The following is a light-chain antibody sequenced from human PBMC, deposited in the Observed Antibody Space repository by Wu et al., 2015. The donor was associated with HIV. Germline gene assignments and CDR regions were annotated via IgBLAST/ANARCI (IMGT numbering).Light chain of an antibody. J-gene: IGKJ1*01. CDR2: DAS. CDR1: QSVASF. V-gene: IGKV3-11*01. CDR3: QQRSNWPWT. Sequence: EIVSTQFPATLSLSPGERATLSCRASQSVASFLAWYQQKPGQAPRLLIYDASNRATGIPARFSGSGSGTGFTLTISSLEPEDFAVYYCQQRSNWPWTFGQGTKVEIK.